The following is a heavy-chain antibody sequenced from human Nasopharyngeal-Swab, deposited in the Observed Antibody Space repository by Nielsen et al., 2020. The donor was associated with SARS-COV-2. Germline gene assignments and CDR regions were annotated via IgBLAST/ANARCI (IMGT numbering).Heavy chain of an antibody. D-gene: IGHD3-22*01. V-gene: IGHV4-39*07. CDR3: ARVPYYYDSSGYFKDYFDY. Sequence: GSLRLSCTVSGGSISSSSYYWGWIRQPPGKGLEWIGSIYYSGSTYYNPSLKSRVTISVDTSKNQFSLKLSSVTAADTAVYYCARVPYYYDSSGYFKDYFDYWGQGTLVTVSS. CDR2: IYYSGST. J-gene: IGHJ4*02. CDR1: GGSISSSSYY.